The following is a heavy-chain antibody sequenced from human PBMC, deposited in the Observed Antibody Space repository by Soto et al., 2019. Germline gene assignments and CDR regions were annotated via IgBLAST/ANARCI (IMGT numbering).Heavy chain of an antibody. CDR2: IYYSGST. D-gene: IGHD3-22*01. Sequence: SETLSLTCTVSGGSISSGGYYWSWIRQHPGKGLEWIGYIYYSGSTYYNPSLKGRVTISVDTSKNQFSLKLSSVTAADTAVYYCARVTGGYDSSGYYASFDYWGQGTLVTVSS. CDR3: ARVTGGYDSSGYYASFDY. CDR1: GGSISSGGYY. J-gene: IGHJ4*02. V-gene: IGHV4-31*03.